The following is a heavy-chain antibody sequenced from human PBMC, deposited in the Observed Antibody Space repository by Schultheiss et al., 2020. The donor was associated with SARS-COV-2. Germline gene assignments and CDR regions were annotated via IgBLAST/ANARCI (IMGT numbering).Heavy chain of an antibody. D-gene: IGHD3-10*01. Sequence: GGSLRLSCAASGFTFSSYWMSWVRQAPGKGLEWVANIKQDGSEKYYVDSVKGRFTISRDNAKNSLYLQMNSLRAEDTAVYYCARDGSHTLWFRAPASYYYGMDVWGQGTTVTVSS. V-gene: IGHV3-7*01. CDR3: ARDGSHTLWFRAPASYYYGMDV. CDR1: GFTFSSYW. J-gene: IGHJ6*02. CDR2: IKQDGSEK.